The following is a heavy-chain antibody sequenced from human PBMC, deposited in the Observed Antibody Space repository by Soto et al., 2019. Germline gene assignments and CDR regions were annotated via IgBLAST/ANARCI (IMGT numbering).Heavy chain of an antibody. D-gene: IGHD2-2*01. J-gene: IGHJ4*02. CDR3: ATAIVVVPAAIDY. Sequence: EVQLLESGGGLVQPGGSLRLSCAASGFTFSSYAMSWVRQAPGKGLEWVSAISGSGGSTYYADSVKGRFTISRDNSKKTLYLQMDSLRAEDTAVYYCATAIVVVPAAIDYWGQGTLVTVSS. CDR2: ISGSGGST. CDR1: GFTFSSYA. V-gene: IGHV3-23*01.